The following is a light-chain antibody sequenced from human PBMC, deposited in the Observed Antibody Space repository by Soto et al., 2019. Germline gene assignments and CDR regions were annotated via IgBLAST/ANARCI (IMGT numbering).Light chain of an antibody. CDR1: QSVRNN. CDR2: CAS. CDR3: QHYENLPLT. V-gene: IGKV3-15*01. J-gene: IGKJ4*01. Sequence: EIVMTQSPGTLSVSPGERATLSCRASQSVRNNLAWYQQRPGRAPRLLIYCASTRASGIPARFSGSGSGTEFTLTISSLQSEDLAVYHCQHYENLPLTFGGGTKVEIK.